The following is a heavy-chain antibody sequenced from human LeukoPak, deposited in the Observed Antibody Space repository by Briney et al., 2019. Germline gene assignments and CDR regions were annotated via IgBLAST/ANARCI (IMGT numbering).Heavy chain of an antibody. D-gene: IGHD2-2*01. V-gene: IGHV3-30*02. J-gene: IGHJ6*03. CDR2: IRYDGSNK. CDR3: ANWGCSSTNCYVYMDV. Sequence: GGSLRLSCAASGFTFSSYGMHWVRQAPGKGLEWVAFIRYDGSNKYYADSVKGRFTISRDNSKNTLYLQMDSLRAEDTAVYYCANWGCSSTNCYVYMDVWGKGTTVIISS. CDR1: GFTFSSYG.